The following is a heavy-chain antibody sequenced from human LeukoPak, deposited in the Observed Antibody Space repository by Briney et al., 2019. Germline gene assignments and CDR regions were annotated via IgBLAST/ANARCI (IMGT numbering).Heavy chain of an antibody. J-gene: IGHJ4*02. D-gene: IGHD1-26*01. CDR3: ARENSGSYREFDY. V-gene: IGHV4-4*07. Sequence: SETPSLTCTVSGGSISSYYWSWIRQPAGKGLEWIGRIYTSGSTNYNASLKSRVSMSVDTSKNQFSLKLSSVAAADTAVFYCARENSGSYREFDYWGQGTLVTVSS. CDR1: GGSISSYY. CDR2: IYTSGST.